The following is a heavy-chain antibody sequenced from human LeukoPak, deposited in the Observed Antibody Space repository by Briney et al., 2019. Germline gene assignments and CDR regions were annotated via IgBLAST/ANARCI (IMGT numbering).Heavy chain of an antibody. D-gene: IGHD5-12*01. CDR1: GGTFSSYA. CDR3: ARVKIYSGYDFGDMDV. J-gene: IGHJ6*02. Sequence: ASVKVSCKASGGTFSSYAISWVRQAPGQGLEWMGGIIPIFGTANYAQKFQGRATITADESTSTAYMELSSLRSEDTAVYYCARVKIYSGYDFGDMDVWGQGTTVTVSS. V-gene: IGHV1-69*13. CDR2: IIPIFGTA.